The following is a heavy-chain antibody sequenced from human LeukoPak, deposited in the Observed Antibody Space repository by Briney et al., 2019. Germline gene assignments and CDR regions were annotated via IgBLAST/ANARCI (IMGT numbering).Heavy chain of an antibody. V-gene: IGHV4-59*01. CDR2: THYTGDG. CDR1: GGSISNYY. Sequence: SETLSLTCSVSGGSISNYYWSWLRQPPGKGLEWIAYTHYTGDGNSNPSLKSRLTTSVDTSKNQFSLKLRSVTAADTAVYYCAREDVVVAAGRTGNGYFDIWGRGTLVTVSS. D-gene: IGHD2-15*01. CDR3: AREDVVVAAGRTGNGYFDI. J-gene: IGHJ2*01.